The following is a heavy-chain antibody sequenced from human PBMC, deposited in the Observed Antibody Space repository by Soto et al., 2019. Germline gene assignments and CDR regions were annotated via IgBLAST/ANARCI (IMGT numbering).Heavy chain of an antibody. CDR2: IIPMFATT. Sequence: QVQLVQSGAEVRKSGSSVKVSCKAAGGTFSDYALSWVRQAPGQGLEWMAGIIPMFATTNYAQKFQGRVTITADDSATTAHMELNSLKSEDTAVYYCARGRGIGFSSTWNNYWYYNMDVWGQGTTVTVSS. D-gene: IGHD6-13*01. V-gene: IGHV1-69*01. CDR3: ARGRGIGFSSTWNNYWYYNMDV. CDR1: GGTFSDYA. J-gene: IGHJ6*01.